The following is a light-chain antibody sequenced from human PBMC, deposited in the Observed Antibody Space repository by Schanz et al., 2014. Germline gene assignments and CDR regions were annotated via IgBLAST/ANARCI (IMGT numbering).Light chain of an antibody. V-gene: IGKV1-5*01. CDR3: QQYNSNSWT. CDR2: DAS. CDR1: QGISSW. Sequence: DIQMTQSPSTLSASVGDRVTITCRASQGISSWLAWYQQKPGKAPKLLIYDASTLESGVSSRFSGSGSGTDFTLTITSLQPDDFATYYCQQYNSNSWTFGQGTKVEIK. J-gene: IGKJ1*01.